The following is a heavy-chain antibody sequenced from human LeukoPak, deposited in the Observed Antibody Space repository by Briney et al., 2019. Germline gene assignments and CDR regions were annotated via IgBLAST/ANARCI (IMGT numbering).Heavy chain of an antibody. V-gene: IGHV4-38-2*02. CDR2: IHHSGST. J-gene: IGHJ4*02. D-gene: IGHD3-22*01. CDR1: GYSISSGYY. Sequence: SETLSLTCTVSGYSISSGYYWGWIRQPPGKGLEWIGSIHHSGSTNYNPSLKSRVTISLDTSKNQFSLKLSSVTAADTAVYYCASAVDSSGYYFFDYWGQGTLVTVSS. CDR3: ASAVDSSGYYFFDY.